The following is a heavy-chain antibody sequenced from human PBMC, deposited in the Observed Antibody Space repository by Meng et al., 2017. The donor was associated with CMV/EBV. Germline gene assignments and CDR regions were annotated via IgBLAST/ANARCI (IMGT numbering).Heavy chain of an antibody. CDR3: ARDPYDFWTSYYYGMDV. J-gene: IGHJ6*02. D-gene: IGHD3-3*01. Sequence: GESLKISCAASGFTFSSYWMSWVRQAPGKGLEWVANIKQDGSEKYYVDSVKGRFTISRDNAKNSLYLQMNSLRAEDTAVYYCARDPYDFWTSYYYGMDVWGQGTTATVSS. CDR1: GFTFSSYW. CDR2: IKQDGSEK. V-gene: IGHV3-7*01.